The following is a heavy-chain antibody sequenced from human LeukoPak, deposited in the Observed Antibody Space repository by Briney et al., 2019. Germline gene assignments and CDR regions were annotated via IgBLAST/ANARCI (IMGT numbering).Heavy chain of an antibody. V-gene: IGHV4-39*02. CDR3: ARDRTIFGARGDWFDP. CDR2: IYYSGST. D-gene: IGHD3-3*01. Sequence: PSETLSLTCTVSGGSLSSSSYYWGWIRQPPGKGLEWIGRIYYSGSTYYNPSLKSRVTISVDTSKNQFSLKLSSVTAADTAVYYCARDRTIFGARGDWFDPWGQGTLVTVSS. CDR1: GGSLSSSSYY. J-gene: IGHJ5*02.